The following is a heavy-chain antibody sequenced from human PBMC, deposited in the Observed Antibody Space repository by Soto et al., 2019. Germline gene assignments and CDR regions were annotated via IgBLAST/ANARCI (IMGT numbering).Heavy chain of an antibody. CDR3: GGQQWPRGAFDI. J-gene: IGHJ3*02. CDR2: IYTSGST. V-gene: IGHV4-4*07. D-gene: IGHD6-19*01. CDR1: GGSISSYY. Sequence: QVQLQESGPGLVKPSETLSLTCTVSGGSISSYYWSWIRQPAGKGLEWIGRIYTSGSTNYNPSLKSRVTMSVDTSKNQFPLKLSSVTAADTAVYYCGGQQWPRGAFDIWGQGTMVTVSS.